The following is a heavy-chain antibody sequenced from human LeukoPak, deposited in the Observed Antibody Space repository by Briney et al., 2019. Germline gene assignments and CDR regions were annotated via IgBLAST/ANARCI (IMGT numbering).Heavy chain of an antibody. CDR2: ISWNSGSI. J-gene: IGHJ5*02. Sequence: GGSLRLSCAASGFTFDDYAMHWVRQAPGKGLEWVSGISWNSGSIAYADSVKGRFTISRDNAKNSLYLQMNSLRAEDTALYYCAKDFYGSRSYYYNWFDPWGQGTLVTVSS. CDR1: GFTFDDYA. CDR3: AKDFYGSRSYYYNWFDP. D-gene: IGHD3-10*01. V-gene: IGHV3-9*01.